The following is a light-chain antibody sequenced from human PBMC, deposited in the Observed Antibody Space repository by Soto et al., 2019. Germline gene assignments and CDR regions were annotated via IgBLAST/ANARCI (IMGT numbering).Light chain of an antibody. J-gene: IGKJ4*01. CDR3: HQYNNWPPLT. Sequence: EIVMTQSPATLSVSPGERATLSCRASQSVSSNLAWYQQKPGQTPRLLIYGASTRATGIPARFSGSGSGTAFTLSISSLPSADFAVYYCHQYNNWPPLTFGGGTKVEIK. CDR2: GAS. V-gene: IGKV3-15*01. CDR1: QSVSSN.